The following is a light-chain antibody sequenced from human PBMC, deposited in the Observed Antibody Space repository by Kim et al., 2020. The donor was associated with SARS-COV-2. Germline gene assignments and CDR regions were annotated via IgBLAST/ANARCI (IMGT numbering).Light chain of an antibody. CDR2: GAS. CDR1: QTVGSN. V-gene: IGKV3-15*01. J-gene: IGKJ4*01. Sequence: EIVMTQSPATLSVSPGERVTLSCRASQTVGSNLAWYQQKAGQPPRLLIYGASTRATGIPARFSGSGSGTEFTLTISSLQSEDSGDYYCQQFNKWPLTFGGGTKVDIK. CDR3: QQFNKWPLT.